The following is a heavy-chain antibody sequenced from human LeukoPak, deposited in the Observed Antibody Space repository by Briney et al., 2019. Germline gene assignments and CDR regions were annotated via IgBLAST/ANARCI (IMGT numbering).Heavy chain of an antibody. V-gene: IGHV3-23*01. CDR1: GFTFDDYA. J-gene: IGHJ4*02. D-gene: IGHD3-10*01. Sequence: GGSLRLSCAASGFTFDDYAMHWVRHGPGKGLEWVSAISGSGGSTYYADSVKGRFTISRDNSKNTLYLQMNSLRAEDTAVYYCAKGQSNYYGSGSYYYPPDYWGQGTLVTVSS. CDR3: AKGQSNYYGSGSYYYPPDY. CDR2: ISGSGGST.